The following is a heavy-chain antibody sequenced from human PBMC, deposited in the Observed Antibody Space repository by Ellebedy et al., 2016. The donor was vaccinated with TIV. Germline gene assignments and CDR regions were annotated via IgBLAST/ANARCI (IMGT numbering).Heavy chain of an antibody. CDR2: IYPGDSNT. J-gene: IGHJ4*02. CDR1: GSSFTNYW. CDR3: ARLVSAGTHRFDS. D-gene: IGHD6-13*01. Sequence: GESLKISCEGSGSSFTNYWIGWVRQMPGEGLELMGTIYPGDSNTRYSPSFQGQVTISADKSISTAYLQWSSLKASDSAMDYCARLVSAGTHRFDSWGQGTQVTVSS. V-gene: IGHV5-51*01.